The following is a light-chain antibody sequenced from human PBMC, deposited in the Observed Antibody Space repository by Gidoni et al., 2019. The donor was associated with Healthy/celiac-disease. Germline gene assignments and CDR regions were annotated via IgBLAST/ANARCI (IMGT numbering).Light chain of an antibody. CDR2: GAS. Sequence: EIVLTQSPGTLSLSPGERATLSCRASQSVSSSYLAWYQQKPGQAPRLLIYGASSRATGILDRCSGSGSGTDFTLTISRREPEDVAVDYCQQYGSSLFTFGAGTKVEIK. V-gene: IGKV3-20*01. CDR1: QSVSSSY. J-gene: IGKJ3*01. CDR3: QQYGSSLFT.